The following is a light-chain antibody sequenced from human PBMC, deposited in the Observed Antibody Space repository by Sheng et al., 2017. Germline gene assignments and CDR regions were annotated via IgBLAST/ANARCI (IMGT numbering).Light chain of an antibody. CDR1: SSDVGYYNF. Sequence: QSALTQPASVSGSPGQSISISCTGTSSDVGYYNFVSWYQQHPGKAPKLMIYAVSNRPSGVSDRFSGSKSGNTASLTISGLQAEDEADYYCSSFSTNRIPVFGGGTEADRP. CDR2: AVS. J-gene: IGLJ3*02. CDR3: SSFSTNRIPV. V-gene: IGLV2-14*01.